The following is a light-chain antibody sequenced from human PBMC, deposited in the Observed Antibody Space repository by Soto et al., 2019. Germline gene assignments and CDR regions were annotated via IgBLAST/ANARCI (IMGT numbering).Light chain of an antibody. CDR2: DVN. V-gene: IGLV2-11*01. J-gene: IGLJ2*01. Sequence: QSALTQPRSVSGSPGQSVTISCTGSSSDVDTYNYVSWYQQHPVKAPKLIIFDVNKRPSGVPDRFSGSKSGNTASLTISGLQAEDEADYYCCSCAGNYHVVFGGGTKVTVL. CDR1: SSDVDTYNY. CDR3: CSCAGNYHVV.